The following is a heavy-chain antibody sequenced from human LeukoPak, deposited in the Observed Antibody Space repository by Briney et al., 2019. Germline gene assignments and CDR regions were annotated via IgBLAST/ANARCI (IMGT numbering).Heavy chain of an antibody. J-gene: IGHJ6*02. V-gene: IGHV1-69*04. CDR2: IIPILGIA. D-gene: IGHD2-2*02. CDR3: ARAKLGYCSSTSCYTYYYYYGMDV. Sequence: GASVKVSCKASGGTFSSYAISWVRQAPGQGLEWMGRIIPILGIANYAQKFQGRVTITADKSTSTAYMELSSLRSDDTAVYYCARAKLGYCSSTSCYTYYYYYGMDVWGQGTTVTVSS. CDR1: GGTFSSYA.